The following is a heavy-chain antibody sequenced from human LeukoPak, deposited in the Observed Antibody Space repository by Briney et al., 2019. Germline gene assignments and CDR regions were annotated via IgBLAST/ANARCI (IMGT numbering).Heavy chain of an antibody. CDR3: AKALGGYDFDY. V-gene: IGHV3-23*01. J-gene: IGHJ4*02. CDR2: LSGSGGST. CDR1: GFTFRSYG. D-gene: IGHD3-16*01. Sequence: TGGSLRLSCAASGFTFRSYGMSWVRQAPGKGLEWVSSLSGSGGSTYYADCVKGRFTISRDNSKNTLFLHMNSLRAEDTAVYYCAKALGGYDFDYWGQGTLVTVSS.